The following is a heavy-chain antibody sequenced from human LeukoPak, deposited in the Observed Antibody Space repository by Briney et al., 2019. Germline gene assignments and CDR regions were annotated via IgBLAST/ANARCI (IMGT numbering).Heavy chain of an antibody. D-gene: IGHD3-10*01. CDR2: IYYSGST. Sequence: SSETLSLTCTVSGGSISNYYWSWIRQPPGKGLEWIGCIYYSGSTNYNPSLKSRVTISVDTSKNQFSLKLSSVTAADTAVYYCARVGGSGSPRRAMDVWGQGTTVTVSS. CDR1: GGSISNYY. CDR3: ARVGGSGSPRRAMDV. J-gene: IGHJ6*02. V-gene: IGHV4-59*01.